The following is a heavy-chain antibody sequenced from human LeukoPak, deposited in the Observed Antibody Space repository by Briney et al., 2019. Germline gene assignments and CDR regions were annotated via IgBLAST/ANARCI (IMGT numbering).Heavy chain of an antibody. Sequence: ASVKVSCKASGYTFTSYYMHWVRQAPGQGLEWMGIINPSGGSTSYAQKFQGRVTMTRDTSTSTVYMELSSLRSEDTAVYYCARWGGDYDSSGYYGLWYFDCWGQGTLVTVSS. J-gene: IGHJ4*02. CDR3: ARWGGDYDSSGYYGLWYFDC. D-gene: IGHD3-22*01. CDR2: INPSGGST. V-gene: IGHV1-46*01. CDR1: GYTFTSYY.